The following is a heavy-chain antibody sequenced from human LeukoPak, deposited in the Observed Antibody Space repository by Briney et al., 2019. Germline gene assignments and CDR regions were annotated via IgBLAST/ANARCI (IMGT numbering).Heavy chain of an antibody. Sequence: PSETLSLTCTVSGGSISYYYWTWIRRSPGKGLEWIGQIYYTGRTYYNPSLERRVTISLDTSRIQFSLIMTSVTAADTAMYYCARGGTYNDILSFDPWGQGTLVSVSS. D-gene: IGHD3-9*01. CDR2: IYYTGRT. CDR1: GGSISYYY. J-gene: IGHJ5*02. V-gene: IGHV4-59*01. CDR3: ARGGTYNDILSFDP.